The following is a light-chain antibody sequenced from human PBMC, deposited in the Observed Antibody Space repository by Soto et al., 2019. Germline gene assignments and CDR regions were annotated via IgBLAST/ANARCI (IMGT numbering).Light chain of an antibody. J-gene: IGKJ1*01. Sequence: EIVLTQSPGTLSLSPGGRATLSCRASQSVSRSYLGWYQQKPGQAPRLIMYGASIRAAGVPDRFSGSGSGTEFTLTISSLRSEDVAVYYCQQFNNWPRTFGQGTKVDI. CDR3: QQFNNWPRT. V-gene: IGKV3-20*01. CDR1: QSVSRSY. CDR2: GAS.